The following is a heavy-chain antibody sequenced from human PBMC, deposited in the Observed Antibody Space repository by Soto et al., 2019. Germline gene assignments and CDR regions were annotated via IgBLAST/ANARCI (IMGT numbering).Heavy chain of an antibody. V-gene: IGHV4-4*02. CDR2: IYHSGST. CDR3: ARCYGSGSSYYYYYGMDV. J-gene: IGHJ6*02. CDR1: GGSISSSNW. D-gene: IGHD3-10*01. Sequence: PSETLSLTCAVSGGSISSSNWWSWVRQPPGKGLEWIGEIYHSGSTNYNPSLKSRVTISVDKSKNQFSLKLSSVTAADTVVYYCARCYGSGSSYYYYYGMDVWGQGTTVTVSS.